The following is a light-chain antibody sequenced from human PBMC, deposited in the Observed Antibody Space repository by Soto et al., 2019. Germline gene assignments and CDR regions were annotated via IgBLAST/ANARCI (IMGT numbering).Light chain of an antibody. Sequence: QSALTQPRSVSGSPGQSVTISCTGTSSDVGGYNYVSWYQQHPGKAPKLMIYEVNKRPSGVPDRFSGSKSGNTASLTVSGRQAEDEADYYCSSYAGSSNVFGTGTKVTVL. CDR2: EVN. CDR1: SSDVGGYNY. V-gene: IGLV2-8*01. CDR3: SSYAGSSNV. J-gene: IGLJ1*01.